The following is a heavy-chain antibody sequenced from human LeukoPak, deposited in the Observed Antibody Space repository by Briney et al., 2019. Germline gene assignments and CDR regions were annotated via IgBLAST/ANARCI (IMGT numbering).Heavy chain of an antibody. CDR1: GGSISSYY. D-gene: IGHD4-23*01. V-gene: IGHV4-59*01. J-gene: IGHJ4*02. Sequence: SETLSLTCTVSGGSISSYYWSWIRQPPGKGPEWIGYIYYSGSTNYNPSLKSRVTISVDTSKNQFSLKLSSVTAADTAVYYCARGYGGNVLGYWGQGTLVTVSS. CDR2: IYYSGST. CDR3: ARGYGGNVLGY.